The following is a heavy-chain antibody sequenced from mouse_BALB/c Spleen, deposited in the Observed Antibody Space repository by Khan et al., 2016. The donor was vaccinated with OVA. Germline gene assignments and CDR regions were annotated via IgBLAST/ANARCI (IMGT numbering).Heavy chain of an antibody. CDR1: GFTFSTYA. CDR3: ARYDYGDFAY. Sequence: VQLKESGGGLVKPGGSLKLSCAASGFTFSTYAMSWVRQTPEKRLEWVATINSDGDYTYYPDNVTGRFTISRDNAKNTLYLQMSSLRSEDTAMYYCARYDYGDFAYWGQGTLVTVSA. CDR2: INSDGDYT. D-gene: IGHD2-13*01. V-gene: IGHV5-9-3*01. J-gene: IGHJ3*01.